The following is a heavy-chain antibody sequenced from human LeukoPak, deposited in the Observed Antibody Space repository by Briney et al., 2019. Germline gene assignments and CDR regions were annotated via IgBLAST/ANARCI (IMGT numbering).Heavy chain of an antibody. CDR1: GFTFSSFE. V-gene: IGHV3-64D*09. Sequence: GGSLRLSCSASGFTFSSFEMHWVRQAPGKGLEYLSAISSNGGSTYYADSVKGRFTVSRDNSRNTLYLQMTSLRPDDTAVYYCVKIARDWGQGTLVTVSS. CDR2: ISSNGGST. J-gene: IGHJ4*02. CDR3: VKIARD.